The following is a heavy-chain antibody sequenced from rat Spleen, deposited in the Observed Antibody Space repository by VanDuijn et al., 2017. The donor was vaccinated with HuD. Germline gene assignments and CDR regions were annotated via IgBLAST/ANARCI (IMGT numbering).Heavy chain of an antibody. CDR2: IIYDGSRT. CDR1: GFIFSDYN. V-gene: IGHV5S10*01. Sequence: EVQLVESGGGLVQPGRSLKLSCAASGFIFSDYNMAWVRQAPKKGLEWVATIIYDGSRTYYRDSVKGRFTISRDDAKSTLYLQMNSLRSDETATYYCATHEGSSGFAFWGQGTLVAVSS. J-gene: IGHJ3*01. CDR3: ATHEGSSGFAF. D-gene: IGHD1-11*01.